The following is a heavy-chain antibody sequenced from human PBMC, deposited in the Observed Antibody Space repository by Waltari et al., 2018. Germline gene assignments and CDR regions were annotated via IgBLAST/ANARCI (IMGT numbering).Heavy chain of an antibody. D-gene: IGHD2-15*01. CDR2: IYSGGST. J-gene: IGHJ4*02. CDR3: ASTPHCSGGSCYGY. Sequence: EVQLVESGGGLIQPGGSLRLSCAASGFTVSSNYMSWVRRAPGKGLEWVSVIYSGGSTYYADSVKGRFTISRDNSKNTLYLQMNSLRAEDTAVYYCASTPHCSGGSCYGYWGQGTLVTVSS. V-gene: IGHV3-53*01. CDR1: GFTVSSNY.